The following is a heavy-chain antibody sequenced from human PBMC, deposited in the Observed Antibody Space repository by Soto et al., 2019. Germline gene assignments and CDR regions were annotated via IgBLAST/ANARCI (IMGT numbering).Heavy chain of an antibody. J-gene: IGHJ4*02. CDR2: ISGSGGST. Sequence: EVQLLESGGGLVQPGGSLRLSCAASGFTFSSYAMSWVRQAPGKGLEWVSAISGSGGSTYYADAVKGRFTISRDNSKNTLYLQMNSLRAEDTAVYYCAKVKKSRGGVVVGIDYWGQGTLVTVSS. CDR1: GFTFSSYA. CDR3: AKVKKSRGGVVVGIDY. V-gene: IGHV3-23*01. D-gene: IGHD2-15*01.